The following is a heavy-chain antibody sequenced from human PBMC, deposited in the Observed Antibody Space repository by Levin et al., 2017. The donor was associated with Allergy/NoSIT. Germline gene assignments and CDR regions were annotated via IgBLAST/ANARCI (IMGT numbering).Heavy chain of an antibody. CDR2: IDGDGDR. J-gene: IGHJ5*02. Sequence: QTLSLTCTFSEFSLSTSGMCVSWIRQPPGKALEWLARIDGDGDRFYSTPLRTRVNMSKDTSKNQVVLTMTNMDPADTATYYCARTREGSNWFDPWGPGILVTVCS. V-gene: IGHV2-70*16. CDR1: EFSLSTSGMC. CDR3: ARTREGSNWFDP. D-gene: IGHD1-26*01.